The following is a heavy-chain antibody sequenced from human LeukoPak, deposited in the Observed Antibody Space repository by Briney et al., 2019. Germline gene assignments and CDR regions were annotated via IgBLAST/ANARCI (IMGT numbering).Heavy chain of an antibody. D-gene: IGHD3-3*01. CDR3: ARMEDPYDFWSGYSLSWFDP. V-gene: IGHV4-59*01. CDR1: GGSISSYY. CDR2: IYYGGST. Sequence: SETLSLTCTVSGGSISSYYWSWIRQPPGKGLEWIGYIYYGGSTNYNPSLKSRVTISVDTSKNQFSLKLSSVTAADTAVYYCARMEDPYDFWSGYSLSWFDPWGQGTLVTVSS. J-gene: IGHJ5*02.